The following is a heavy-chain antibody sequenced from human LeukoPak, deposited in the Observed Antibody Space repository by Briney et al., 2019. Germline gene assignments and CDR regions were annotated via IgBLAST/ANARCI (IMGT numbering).Heavy chain of an antibody. D-gene: IGHD3-9*01. J-gene: IGHJ4*02. Sequence: GGSLRLSCAASGFTFSNYGMHWVRQAPGKGLEWVAVISYDGSNKYYADSVKGRFTISRDNSKNTLYLQMNSLRAEDTAVYYCARDYDILTGYPLGAFDYWGQGTLVTVSS. CDR2: ISYDGSNK. CDR1: GFTFSNYG. CDR3: ARDYDILTGYPLGAFDY. V-gene: IGHV3-30*19.